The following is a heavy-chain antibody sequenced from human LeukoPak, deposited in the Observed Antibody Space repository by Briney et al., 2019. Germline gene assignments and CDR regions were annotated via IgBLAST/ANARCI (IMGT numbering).Heavy chain of an antibody. D-gene: IGHD5-18*01. J-gene: IGHJ4*02. Sequence: SETLSLTCTVSGGSISSSSYYWGWIRQPPGKGLEWIGSIYYSGSTYYNPSLKSRVTISVDTSKNQFSLKLSSVTAADTAVYYCARDGTRGYSYAYAFDYWGQGTLVTVSS. CDR2: IYYSGST. CDR1: GGSISSSSYY. CDR3: ARDGTRGYSYAYAFDY. V-gene: IGHV4-39*07.